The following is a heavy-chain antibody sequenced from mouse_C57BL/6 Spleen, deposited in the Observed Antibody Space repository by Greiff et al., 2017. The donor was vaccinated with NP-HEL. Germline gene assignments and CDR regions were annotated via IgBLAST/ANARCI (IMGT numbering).Heavy chain of an antibody. CDR3: ARDSSGYFYAMDY. J-gene: IGHJ4*01. V-gene: IGHV1-76*01. Sequence: QVQLQQSGAELVRPGASVKLSCKASGYTFTDYYINWVKQRPGQGLEWIARIYPGSGDTYYNEKFKGKATLTAEKSSSTAYMQLSSLTSEDSAVYCCARDSSGYFYAMDYWGQGTSVTVSS. CDR2: IYPGSGDT. CDR1: GYTFTDYY. D-gene: IGHD3-2*02.